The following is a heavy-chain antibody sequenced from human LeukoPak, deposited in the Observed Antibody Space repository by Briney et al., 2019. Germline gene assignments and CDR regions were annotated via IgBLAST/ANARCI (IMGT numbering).Heavy chain of an antibody. J-gene: IGHJ5*02. CDR1: GYSFINHY. Sequence: ASVKVSCKASGYSFINHYMNWVRQAPGQGLEWLGMIKPSDGSTTYAQKFQGRVTMTRDTSTSTVYMELSSLRSEDTAVYYCARDRRYYGSGSPNLFDPWGQGTLVTVSS. D-gene: IGHD3-10*01. CDR3: ARDRRYYGSGSPNLFDP. CDR2: IKPSDGST. V-gene: IGHV1-46*01.